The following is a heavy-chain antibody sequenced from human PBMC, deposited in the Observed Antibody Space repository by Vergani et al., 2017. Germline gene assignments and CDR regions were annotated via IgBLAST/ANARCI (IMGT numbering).Heavy chain of an antibody. V-gene: IGHV3-7*01. CDR3: AGLYSSGWYAEIDY. CDR1: GFTFSSYW. J-gene: IGHJ4*02. D-gene: IGHD6-19*01. CDR2: IKQDGSEK. Sequence: VQLVESGGGVVQPGGSLRLSCAASGFTFSSYWMSWVRQAPGKGLEWVANIKQDGSEKYYVDSVKGRFTISRDNAKNSLYLQMCSLRAEVMAVYYCAGLYSSGWYAEIDYWGQGTLVTVSS.